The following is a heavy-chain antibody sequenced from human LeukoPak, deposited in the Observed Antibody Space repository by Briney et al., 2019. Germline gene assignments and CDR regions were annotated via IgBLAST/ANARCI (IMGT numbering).Heavy chain of an antibody. V-gene: IGHV3-21*01. CDR3: ARGRITMVRGASLDY. Sequence: GGSLRLSCAASGFTFSSYSMNWVRQAPGKGLEWVSSITSSSSSIYYADSVKGRFTISRDNAKNSLYLQMNSLRAEDTAVYYCARGRITMVRGASLDYWGQGTLVTVSS. CDR2: ITSSSSSI. J-gene: IGHJ4*02. CDR1: GFTFSSYS. D-gene: IGHD3-10*01.